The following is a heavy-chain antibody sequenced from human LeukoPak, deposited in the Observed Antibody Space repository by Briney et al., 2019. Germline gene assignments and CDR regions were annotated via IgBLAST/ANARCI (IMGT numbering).Heavy chain of an antibody. CDR1: GFTVSSNY. CDR3: AKDNPAYDTPGISPGAFDI. CDR2: IYSGGST. J-gene: IGHJ3*02. V-gene: IGHV3-53*01. Sequence: GGSLRLSCAASGFTVSSNYMSWVRQAPGKGLEWVSIIYSGGSTFYADSVKGRFTISRDNSKNTLYLQMNSLRAEDTAVYYCAKDNPAYDTPGISPGAFDIWGQGTMVTVSS. D-gene: IGHD3-22*01.